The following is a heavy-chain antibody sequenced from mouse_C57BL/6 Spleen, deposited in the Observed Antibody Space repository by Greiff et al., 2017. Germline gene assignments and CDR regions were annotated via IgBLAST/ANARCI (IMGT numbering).Heavy chain of an antibody. V-gene: IGHV1-64*01. CDR3: ARSGNYYGSSFYFDY. J-gene: IGHJ2*01. CDR2: IHPNSGST. CDR1: GYTFTSYW. D-gene: IGHD1-1*01. Sequence: QVQLQQPGAELVKPGASVKLSCKASGYTFTSYWMHWVKQRPGQGLAWIGMIHPNSGSTNYNEKFKSKATLTVDKSSSTAYMQLSSLTSEDSAVYYCARSGNYYGSSFYFDYWGQGTTLTVSS.